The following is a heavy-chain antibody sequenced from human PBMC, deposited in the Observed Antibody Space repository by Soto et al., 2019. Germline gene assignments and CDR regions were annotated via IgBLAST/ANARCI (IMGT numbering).Heavy chain of an antibody. J-gene: IGHJ3*02. Sequence: GGSLILSGASTGFTFSSDSMKWVRQAPGKGLEWVAFIWYDGSNKYYADSVKGRFTISRDNSKNTLYLQMNSLRAEGTAVYYCARDPDYDILTGSFFSFDIWGQGTMVTVSS. CDR2: IWYDGSNK. CDR1: GFTFSSDS. CDR3: ARDPDYDILTGSFFSFDI. V-gene: IGHV3-33*01. D-gene: IGHD3-9*01.